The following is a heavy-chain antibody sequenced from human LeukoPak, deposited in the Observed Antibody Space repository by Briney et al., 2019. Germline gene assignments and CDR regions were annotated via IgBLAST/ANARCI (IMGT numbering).Heavy chain of an antibody. V-gene: IGHV4-59*01. J-gene: IGHJ4*02. D-gene: IGHD3-10*01. CDR1: GASISSYY. Sequence: PSETLSLTCTVSGASISSYYWSWIRQPPGEGLEWIGYISYTRNSNYNPSLKSRVTISMDTSKTQFSLNLYSVTAADTAVYYCAKSRGSGNYFDSWGQGTLVTVSS. CDR3: AKSRGSGNYFDS. CDR2: ISYTRNS.